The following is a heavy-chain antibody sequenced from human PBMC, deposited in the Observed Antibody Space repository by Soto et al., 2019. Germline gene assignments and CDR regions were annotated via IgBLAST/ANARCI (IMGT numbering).Heavy chain of an antibody. D-gene: IGHD1-20*01. CDR1: GDSISSYY. Sequence: QVQLQESGPGLVKPSETLSLTCTVSGDSISSYYWSWIRRPAGKGLEWIGRFYSSGRANFNPSLQSRVNMSRDTSKNQCSLELSSVTAADTAVYYGTSATNWNYYYYGVDVRGQGTTVTVAS. V-gene: IGHV4-4*07. CDR3: TSATNWNYYYYGVDV. J-gene: IGHJ6*02. CDR2: FYSSGRA.